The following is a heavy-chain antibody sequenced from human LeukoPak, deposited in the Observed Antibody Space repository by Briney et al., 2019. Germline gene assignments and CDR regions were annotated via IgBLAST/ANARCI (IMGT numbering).Heavy chain of an antibody. J-gene: IGHJ3*02. CDR2: IYSDGSST. CDR1: GFTFSTYS. Sequence: PGGSLRLSCAASGFTFSTYSMYWVRQAPGKGLVWVSRIYSDGSSTSYADSVKGRFTISRDNAKDTLYLQMNSLRAEDTAVYYCVRSFDIWGQGTMVIVSS. CDR3: VRSFDI. V-gene: IGHV3-74*01.